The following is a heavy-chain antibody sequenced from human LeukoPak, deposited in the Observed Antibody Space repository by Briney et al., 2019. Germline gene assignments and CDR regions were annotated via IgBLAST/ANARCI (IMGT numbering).Heavy chain of an antibody. CDR2: INSDGSST. V-gene: IGHV3-74*01. CDR1: GFTFSSYW. D-gene: IGHD2-15*01. J-gene: IGHJ4*02. CDR3: ARGGYCSGGSCYYAEDY. Sequence: HPGGSLRLSCAASGFTFSSYWMHWVRQAPGKGLVWVSRINSDGSSTNYADSVKGRFTISRDNAKNSLYLQMNSLRAEDTAVYYCARGGYCSGGSCYYAEDYWGQGTLVTVSS.